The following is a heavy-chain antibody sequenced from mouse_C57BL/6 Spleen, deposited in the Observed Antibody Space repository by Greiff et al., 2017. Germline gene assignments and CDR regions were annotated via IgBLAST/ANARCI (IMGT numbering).Heavy chain of an antibody. V-gene: IGHV1-62-2*01. Sequence: VQLQQSGAELVKPGASVKLSCKASGYTFTEYTIHWVKQRSGQGLGWIGWFYPGSGSIKYNEKFKDKATLTADKSSSTVYMELSRLTSEESAVYFGARHEARITTVEEGFAYWGQGALGTVSA. D-gene: IGHD1-1*01. CDR3: ARHEARITTVEEGFAY. CDR1: GYTFTEYT. J-gene: IGHJ3*01. CDR2: FYPGSGSI.